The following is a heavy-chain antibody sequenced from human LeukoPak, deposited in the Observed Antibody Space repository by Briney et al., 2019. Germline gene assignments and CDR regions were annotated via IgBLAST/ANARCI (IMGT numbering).Heavy chain of an antibody. V-gene: IGHV3-11*04. J-gene: IGHJ5*02. CDR1: GFTFEKHA. D-gene: IGHD1-1*01. CDR2: ISSSGSTI. Sequence: GGSLRLSCAASGFTFEKHAMSWVRQAPGKGLEWVSYISSSGSTIYYADSVKGRFTISRDNAKNSLYLQMNSLRAEDTAVYYCARGYRNRFDPWGQGTLVTVSS. CDR3: ARGYRNRFDP.